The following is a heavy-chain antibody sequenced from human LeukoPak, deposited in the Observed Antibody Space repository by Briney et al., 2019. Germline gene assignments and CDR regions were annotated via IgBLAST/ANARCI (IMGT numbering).Heavy chain of an antibody. V-gene: IGHV1-2*02. CDR2: INPNSGGT. D-gene: IGHD6-19*01. CDR3: ARGLIAVATNWFDP. Sequence: GASVKVSCKASGGTFSSYAISWVRQAPGQGLEWMGWINPNSGGTNYAQKFQGRVTMTRDTSISTAYMELSRLRSDDTAVYYCARGLIAVATNWFDPWGQGTLVTVSS. J-gene: IGHJ5*02. CDR1: GGTFSSYA.